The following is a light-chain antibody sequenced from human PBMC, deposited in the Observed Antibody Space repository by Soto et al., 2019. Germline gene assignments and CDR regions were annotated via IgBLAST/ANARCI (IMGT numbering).Light chain of an antibody. CDR2: EVS. CDR3: CSYAGSSTYV. CDR1: SSDVGSYNL. V-gene: IGLV2-23*02. Sequence: QSVLTQPASASGSPGQSITISCAGISSDVGSYNLVSWYQQHPGKAPKLMIYEVSKRPSGVSNRFSGSKSGNTASLTISGLQAEDEADYYCCSYAGSSTYVFGTGTKVTVL. J-gene: IGLJ1*01.